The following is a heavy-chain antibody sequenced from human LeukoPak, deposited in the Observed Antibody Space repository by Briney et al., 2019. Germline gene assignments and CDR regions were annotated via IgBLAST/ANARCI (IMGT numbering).Heavy chain of an antibody. CDR3: ARGVLHSDY. J-gene: IGHJ4*02. V-gene: IGHV4-34*01. CDR1: GGSFSGYY. CDR2: INHSGST. Sequence: PSETLSLTCAVYGGSFSGYYWSWIRQPPGKGLEWIGEINHSGSTNYNPSLKSRVTISVDTSKNQFSLKLSSVTAADTAVYYCARGVLHSDYWGQGTLVTVSS. D-gene: IGHD2-21*01.